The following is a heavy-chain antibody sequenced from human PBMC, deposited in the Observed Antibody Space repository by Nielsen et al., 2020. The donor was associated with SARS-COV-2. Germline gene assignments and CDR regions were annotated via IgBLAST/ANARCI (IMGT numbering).Heavy chain of an antibody. V-gene: IGHV1-69*13. CDR1: GGTFSSYA. CDR2: IIPIFGTA. J-gene: IGHJ5*02. CDR3: ARDSIPWGGSSSWYVGWFDP. D-gene: IGHD6-13*01. Sequence: SVKVSCKASGGTFSSYAISWVRQAPGQGLEWMGGIIPIFGTANYAQKFQGRVTITADESTSTAYMELSSLRSEDTAVYYCARDSIPWGGSSSWYVGWFDPWGQGTLVTVSS.